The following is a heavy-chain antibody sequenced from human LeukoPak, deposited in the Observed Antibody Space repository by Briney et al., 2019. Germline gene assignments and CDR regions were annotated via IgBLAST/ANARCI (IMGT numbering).Heavy chain of an antibody. V-gene: IGHV1-46*01. J-gene: IGHJ4*02. CDR1: GYTFTSYY. Sequence: GASVKVSCKASGYTFTSYYMHWVRQAPGQGLKWMGIINPSGGSTSYAQKFQGRVTMTRDMSTSTVYMELSSLRSEDTAVYYCAKGVVVAPDVTPFDYWGQGTLVTVSS. D-gene: IGHD2-2*01. CDR2: INPSGGST. CDR3: AKGVVVAPDVTPFDY.